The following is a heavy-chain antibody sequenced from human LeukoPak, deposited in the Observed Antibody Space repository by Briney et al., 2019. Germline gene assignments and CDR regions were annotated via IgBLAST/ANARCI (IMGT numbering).Heavy chain of an antibody. CDR3: ATTGQLVPDYYHYYMDV. D-gene: IGHD6-6*01. Sequence: GASVKVSCKASGGTFSRHGFTWVRRPPGQALEWMGGIFPFLGTPHYAQKFQGRVTITTDESTGAAYMEVYSLTSEDTGVYYCATTGQLVPDYYHYYMDVWGIGTTVTVSS. CDR2: IFPFLGTP. CDR1: GGTFSRHG. V-gene: IGHV1-69*05. J-gene: IGHJ6*03.